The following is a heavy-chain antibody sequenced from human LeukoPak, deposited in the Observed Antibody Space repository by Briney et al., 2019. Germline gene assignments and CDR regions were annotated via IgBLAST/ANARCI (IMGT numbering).Heavy chain of an antibody. V-gene: IGHV1-18*01. CDR2: ISAYNGNT. J-gene: IGHJ6*02. CDR3: ARDLPRVGGFGEFAHYYYGMDV. CDR1: GYTFTSYG. D-gene: IGHD3-10*01. Sequence: GASVKVSCKASGYTFTSYGISWVRQAPGQGLEWMGWISAYNGNTNYAQKLQGRVTMTTDTSTSTAYMELRSLRSDDTAVYYCARDLPRVGGFGEFAHYYYGMDVWGQGTTVTVSS.